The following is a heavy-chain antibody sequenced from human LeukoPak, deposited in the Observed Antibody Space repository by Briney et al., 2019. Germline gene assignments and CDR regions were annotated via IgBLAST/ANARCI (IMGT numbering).Heavy chain of an antibody. CDR1: GGSISSGAYS. CDR3: ARNNYDLLSGYYSPPYYFDY. V-gene: IGHV4-30-2*01. J-gene: IGHJ4*02. Sequence: SQTLSLTCTVSGGSISSGAYSWTWIRQPLGKGLEWIGYIHHSGSTYYNPSLENRVTISVDKSKNQFSLNLTSVTAADTAVYYCARNNYDLLSGYYSPPYYFDYWGQGTLVTVSS. D-gene: IGHD3-3*01. CDR2: IHHSGST.